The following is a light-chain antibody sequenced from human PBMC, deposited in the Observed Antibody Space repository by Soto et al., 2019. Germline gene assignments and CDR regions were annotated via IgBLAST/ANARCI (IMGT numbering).Light chain of an antibody. J-gene: IGKJ1*01. CDR1: QSLTSQY. CDR3: HQRSNWPWT. Sequence: EIVLTHSPGTLSLSPCDRATLSFSASQSLTSQYLAWYQQKPGQAPRLLIYDASSRATGIPARFSGSGSGTDFTLTISSLEPEDFAVYYCHQRSNWPWTFGQGTKVDIK. V-gene: IGKV3D-20*02. CDR2: DAS.